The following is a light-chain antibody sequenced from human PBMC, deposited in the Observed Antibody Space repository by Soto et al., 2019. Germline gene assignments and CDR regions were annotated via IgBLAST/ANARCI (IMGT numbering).Light chain of an antibody. J-gene: IGLJ1*01. CDR2: EVT. Sequence: QSALTQPASVSGSPGQSITISCTGTSSDVGDYNYVPWYQQHPGKAPKLMIYEVTDRPSGVSNRFSGSKSGNTASLTISGLQAEDEADYYCSSYTRSSTYVFGTGTKVTVL. CDR3: SSYTRSSTYV. V-gene: IGLV2-14*01. CDR1: SSDVGDYNY.